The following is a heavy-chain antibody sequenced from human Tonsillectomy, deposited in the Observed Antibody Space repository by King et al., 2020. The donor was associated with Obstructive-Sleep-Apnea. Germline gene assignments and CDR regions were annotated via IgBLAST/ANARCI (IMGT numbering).Heavy chain of an antibody. J-gene: IGHJ5*01. CDR1: GFTFSRYP. CDR3: ARGSSGFRFFDWGHVYPDS. V-gene: IGHV3-30*04. Sequence: VQLVESGGGVVQPGRSLRLSCAASGFTFSRYPMHWVRQAPGKGLEWVAVISYDGSNKYYADSVKGRFTISRDNSKNTLYLQMNSLRTEDTAVCYCARGSSGFRFFDWGHVYPDSWGQGTLVTVSS. CDR2: ISYDGSNK. D-gene: IGHD3-9*01.